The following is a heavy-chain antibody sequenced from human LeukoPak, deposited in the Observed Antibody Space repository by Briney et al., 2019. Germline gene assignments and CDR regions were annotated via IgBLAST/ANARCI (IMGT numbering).Heavy chain of an antibody. CDR1: GFTFSSYG. Sequence: RTGGSLRLSCAASGFTFSSYGMHWVRQAPGKGLEWVAVIWYDGSNKYYADSVKGRFTISRDNSKNTLYLQMNSLRAEDTAVYYCAGYVDIVATDRGPYYYYGMDVWGQGTTVTVSS. CDR3: AGYVDIVATDRGPYYYYGMDV. D-gene: IGHD5-12*01. CDR2: IWYDGSNK. V-gene: IGHV3-33*01. J-gene: IGHJ6*02.